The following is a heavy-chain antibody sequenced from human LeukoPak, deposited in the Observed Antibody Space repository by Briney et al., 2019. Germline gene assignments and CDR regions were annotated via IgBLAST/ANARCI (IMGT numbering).Heavy chain of an antibody. J-gene: IGHJ4*02. CDR3: AKDGKKYGSTWDFDY. V-gene: IGHV3-23*01. CDR1: GFTFSSYA. CDR2: ISGSGGST. Sequence: PGGSLRLSCAASGFTFSSYAIIWVRQAPGKGLEWGSTISGSGGSTNYADSVKGRFTISRDNSKNTLYLQMISLRAEDTAVYYCAKDGKKYGSTWDFDYWGQGTLVTVSS. D-gene: IGHD6-13*01.